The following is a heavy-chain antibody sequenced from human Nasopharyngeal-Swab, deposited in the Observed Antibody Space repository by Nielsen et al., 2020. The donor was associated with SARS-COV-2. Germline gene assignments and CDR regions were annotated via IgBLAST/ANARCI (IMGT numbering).Heavy chain of an antibody. J-gene: IGHJ6*04. Sequence: WIRQSPGKGLEWIGYIYYSGRTNYNPPLKSRVTISVDTSKNQFSLKLSSVTAADTAVYYRARSIAAAGNFPRIRVFPDVWGKGTTVTVSS. CDR3: ARSIAAAGNFPRIRVFPDV. V-gene: IGHV4-59*12. D-gene: IGHD6-13*01. CDR2: IYYSGRT.